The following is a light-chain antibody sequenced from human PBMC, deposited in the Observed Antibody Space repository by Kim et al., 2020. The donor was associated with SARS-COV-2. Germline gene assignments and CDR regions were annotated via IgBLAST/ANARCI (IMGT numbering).Light chain of an antibody. CDR3: QQRSHWPPEYT. CDR2: DAS. CDR1: QTFSNY. V-gene: IGKV3-11*01. Sequence: PGERATLSCRASQTFSNYLAWYQQKPGQPPRLLIYDASNRATGTPARFSGSGSGTDFTLTISSLEPEDFAVYYCQQRSHWPPEYTFGQGTKL. J-gene: IGKJ2*01.